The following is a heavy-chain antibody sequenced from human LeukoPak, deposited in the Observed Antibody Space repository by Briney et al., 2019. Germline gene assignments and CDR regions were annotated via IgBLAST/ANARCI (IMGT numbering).Heavy chain of an antibody. CDR1: GGTFSSYA. D-gene: IGHD2-2*01. J-gene: IGHJ6*04. CDR2: IIPIFGTA. Sequence: GASVKVSCKASGGTFSSYAISWVRQAPGQGLEWMGGIIPIFGTANYAQKFQGRVTITADKSTSTAYMELSSLRSEDTAVYYCARTVVPAATPYYYYGMDVWGKGTTVTVSS. CDR3: ARTVVPAATPYYYYGMDV. V-gene: IGHV1-69*06.